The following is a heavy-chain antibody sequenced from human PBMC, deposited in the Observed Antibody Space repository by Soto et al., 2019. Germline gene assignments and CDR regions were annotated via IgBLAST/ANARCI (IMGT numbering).Heavy chain of an antibody. J-gene: IGHJ4*02. CDR3: ARSFRGYSYDVFDY. CDR2: INSDGSST. Sequence: SGGSLRLSCAASGFTFSSYWMHWVRQAPGKGLVWVSRINSDGSSTSYADSVKGRFTISRDNAKNTLYLQMNSLRAEDTAVYYCARSFRGYSYDVFDYWGQGTLVTVSS. V-gene: IGHV3-74*01. D-gene: IGHD5-18*01. CDR1: GFTFSSYW.